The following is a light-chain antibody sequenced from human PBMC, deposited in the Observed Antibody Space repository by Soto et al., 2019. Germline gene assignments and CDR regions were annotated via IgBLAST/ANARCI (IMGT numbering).Light chain of an antibody. V-gene: IGLV2-14*01. CDR1: SSDVGAYNF. CDR2: EVS. Sequence: QSALTQPASVSGSLGQSITISCTGTSSDVGAYNFVSWYRQHPGKAPKLLIYEVSYRPSGVSSRFSGSKSGNTASLTISGLQAEDEADYYCSSYTSSSVVVFGGGTKLTVL. J-gene: IGLJ2*01. CDR3: SSYTSSSVVV.